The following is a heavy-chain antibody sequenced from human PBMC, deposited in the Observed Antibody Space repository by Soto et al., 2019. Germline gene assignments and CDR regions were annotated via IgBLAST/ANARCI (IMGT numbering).Heavy chain of an antibody. J-gene: IGHJ5*02. Sequence: QVQLQESGPGLVKPSGTLSLTCAVSGASITGYNWWTWVRQPPGEGLEWIGEIYHSGGTSYNPSLKSRVTMSVDKANNHFSLNLRSATAADTAVYYCARGIVVPARRFDPCGQGIPVTVSS. CDR2: IYHSGGT. CDR3: ARGIVVPARRFDP. D-gene: IGHD2-2*01. V-gene: IGHV4-4*02. CDR1: GASITGYNW.